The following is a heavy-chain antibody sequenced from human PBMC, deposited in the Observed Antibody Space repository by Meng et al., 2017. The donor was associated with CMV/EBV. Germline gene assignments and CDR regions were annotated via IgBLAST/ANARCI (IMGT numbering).Heavy chain of an antibody. CDR3: ARGGASIAVAQRDLGY. J-gene: IGHJ4*02. CDR2: IIPIFGTA. D-gene: IGHD6-19*01. CDR1: GGTFSSYA. V-gene: IGHV1-69*05. Sequence: SVKVSCKASGGTFSSYAISWVQQAPGQGLEWMGGIIPIFGTANYAQKFQGRVTITTDESTSTAYMELSSLRSEDTAVYYCARGGASIAVAQRDLGYWGQGTLVTVSS.